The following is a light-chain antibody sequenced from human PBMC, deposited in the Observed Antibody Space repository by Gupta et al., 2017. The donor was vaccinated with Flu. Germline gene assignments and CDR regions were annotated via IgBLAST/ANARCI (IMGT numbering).Light chain of an antibody. CDR1: QPITTY. CDR3: QQSDSTPYT. V-gene: IGKV1-39*01. CDR2: TSS. J-gene: IGKJ2*01. Sequence: PSSLSASVGDSVTISCRASQPITTYLNWYQQKPGKAPKLLIYTSSNLQSGVPSRFSGRGSGTDFTVTITNLQPEDFATYYCQQSDSTPYTFAQGTKLEI.